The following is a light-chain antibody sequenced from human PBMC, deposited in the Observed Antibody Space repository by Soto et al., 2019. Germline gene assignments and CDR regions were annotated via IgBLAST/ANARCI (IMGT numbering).Light chain of an antibody. CDR1: QSISSG. V-gene: IGKV1-5*03. CDR3: QQYNSPMYT. CDR2: KAS. Sequence: DIKMTQSPSTLSASVGDRVTITCRASQSISSGLAWYQQKPGKAPKLLIYKASSLESGVPSRFSGSGSGTEFTLTISSLQPDDFATYYCQQYNSPMYTFGQGTKLQIK. J-gene: IGKJ2*01.